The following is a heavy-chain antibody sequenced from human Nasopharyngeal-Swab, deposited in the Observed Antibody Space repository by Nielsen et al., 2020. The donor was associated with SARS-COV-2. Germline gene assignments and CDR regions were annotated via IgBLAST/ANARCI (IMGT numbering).Heavy chain of an antibody. D-gene: IGHD1-26*01. Sequence: WIRQPPGQDMEWIGSVYHFGNTYYNPSLKSRVTISVDRSKNQFSLKLSSVTAADTAVYYCARVGGDYYYYYYMDVWGKGTTVTVSS. V-gene: IGHV4-30-2*01. CDR3: ARVGGDYYYYYYMDV. CDR2: VYHFGNT. J-gene: IGHJ6*03.